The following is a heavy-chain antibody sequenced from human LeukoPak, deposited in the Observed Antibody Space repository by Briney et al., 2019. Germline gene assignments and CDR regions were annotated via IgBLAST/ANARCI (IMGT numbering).Heavy chain of an antibody. CDR2: IKQDGSEK. CDR3: ARDRPNYYGSDGHYYRRDGDY. CDR1: GFTFSRYW. D-gene: IGHD3-22*01. Sequence: GGSLRLSCAASGFTFSRYWMSWVRQAPGKGLEWVANIKQDGSEKYYVDSVRGRFTISRDNAKISLYLQMNSLRAEDTAVYYCARDRPNYYGSDGHYYRRDGDYWGRGTLVSVSS. V-gene: IGHV3-7*01. J-gene: IGHJ4*02.